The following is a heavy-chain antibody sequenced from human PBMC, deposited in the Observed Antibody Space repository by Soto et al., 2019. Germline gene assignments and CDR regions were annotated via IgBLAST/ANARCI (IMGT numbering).Heavy chain of an antibody. V-gene: IGHV3-33*01. J-gene: IGHJ4*02. CDR3: ARDFTFGENMVSY. Sequence: QVQLVESGGGVVQPGRSLRLSCAASGFTFSSYGMHWVRQAPGKGLEWVAGIWYDGSNKYYADSVKGRFTISRDNYKNSLYLQMNSLRAEDTDVYSCARDFTFGENMVSYWGQGTLVTVSS. CDR1: GFTFSSYG. D-gene: IGHD3-10*01. CDR2: IWYDGSNK.